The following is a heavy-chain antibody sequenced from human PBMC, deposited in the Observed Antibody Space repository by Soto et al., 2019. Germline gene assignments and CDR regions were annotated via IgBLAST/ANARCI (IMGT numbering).Heavy chain of an antibody. V-gene: IGHV3-21*01. CDR3: ARDPTAVTSRFDP. D-gene: IGHD4-4*01. CDR1: GFTFSSYS. J-gene: IGHJ5*02. CDR2: ISSSSSYI. Sequence: GGSLRLSCAASGFTFSSYSMNWVRQAPGKGLEWVPSISSSSSYIYYADSVKGRFTISRDNAKNSLYLQMNSLRAEDTAVYYCARDPTAVTSRFDPWGQGTLVTVSS.